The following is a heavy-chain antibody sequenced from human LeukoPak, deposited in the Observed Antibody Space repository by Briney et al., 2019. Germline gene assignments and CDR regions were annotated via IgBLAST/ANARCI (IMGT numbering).Heavy chain of an antibody. J-gene: IGHJ4*02. D-gene: IGHD5-18*01. CDR1: GYTFTSYD. V-gene: IGHV1-8*01. CDR3: ARDKGSGYLPFDF. Sequence: ASVKVSCKASGYTFTSYDINWVRQATGQGLEWMGWMNPNSGNTGYAQKFQGRVTMTRDTSISTAYMEMSSLRSDDTAVYYCARDKGSGYLPFDFWGQGTLVTVSS. CDR2: MNPNSGNT.